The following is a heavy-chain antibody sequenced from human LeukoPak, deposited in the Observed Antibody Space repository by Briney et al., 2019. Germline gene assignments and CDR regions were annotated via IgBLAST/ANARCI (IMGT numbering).Heavy chain of an antibody. CDR1: GGSIGNYY. V-gene: IGHV4-59*01. Sequence: SETLSLTCTVSGGSIGNYYWSWIRQPPGKGLEWIGYIFYSGSTNYNPSLKSRVTISVDTSKNQFSLNLSSVTAADTAVYYCARTEYNWFDPWGQGTLVTVSS. CDR2: IFYSGST. CDR3: ARTEYNWFDP. J-gene: IGHJ5*02.